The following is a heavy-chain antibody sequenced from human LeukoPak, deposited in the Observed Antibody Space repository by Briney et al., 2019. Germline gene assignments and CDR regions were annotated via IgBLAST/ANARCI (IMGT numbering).Heavy chain of an antibody. CDR1: GVTVSRNN. Sequence: PGGSLSFSCAASGVTVSRNNRTWVAQAQGKGWKGCSIIYGGGTTDCADSVKGRFTISRDNSKHTLYLQMNNLRAEDTAIYYCVRAALWFGEGPAFDSWGQGTLVTVSS. D-gene: IGHD3-10*01. CDR3: VRAALWFGEGPAFDS. V-gene: IGHV3-53*01. CDR2: IYGGGTT. J-gene: IGHJ4*02.